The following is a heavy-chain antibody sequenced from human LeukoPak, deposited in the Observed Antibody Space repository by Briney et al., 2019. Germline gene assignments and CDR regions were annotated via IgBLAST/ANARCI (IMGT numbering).Heavy chain of an antibody. D-gene: IGHD6-19*01. CDR2: ISYSGGT. Sequence: SETLSLTCAVYGGSFSGYYWSWIRQPPGKGLEWIAYISYSGGTNYNPSLKSRVTISLDTSKNQLSLKLSSATAADTAIYYCARRQHIAVPNMGGYYYPMDVWGQGTTVTVSS. CDR3: ARRQHIAVPNMGGYYYPMDV. CDR1: GGSFSGYY. J-gene: IGHJ6*02. V-gene: IGHV4-59*08.